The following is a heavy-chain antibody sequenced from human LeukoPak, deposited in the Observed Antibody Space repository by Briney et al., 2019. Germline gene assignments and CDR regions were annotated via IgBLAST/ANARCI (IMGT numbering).Heavy chain of an antibody. V-gene: IGHV1-2*02. CDR1: GYTFTGYY. CDR3: ARRAVYYYYAMDV. D-gene: IGHD6-25*01. J-gene: IGHJ6*02. Sequence: ASVKVSCTASGYTFTGYYMHWVRQAPGQGLEWMGWINPNSGGTTYAQKFQGRVTMTSDTSISTAYMELSSLKSDATAVYYCARRAVYYYYAMDVWGQGSTVTVSS. CDR2: INPNSGGT.